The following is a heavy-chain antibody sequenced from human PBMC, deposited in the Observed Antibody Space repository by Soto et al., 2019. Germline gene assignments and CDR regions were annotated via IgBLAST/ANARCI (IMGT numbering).Heavy chain of an antibody. Sequence: EVQLVESGGGLVKPGGSLRLSCAASGFTFSSYSMKWVRQAPGKGLEWVSSISSSSAYIFYADSVKGRFTISRDNAKNSLYLQMNSLRAEDTAVYYCARETYDSGGWSPKEGYWGQGARVTVSS. CDR1: GFTFSSYS. J-gene: IGHJ4*02. D-gene: IGHD3-22*01. CDR2: ISSSSAYI. CDR3: ARETYDSGGWSPKEGY. V-gene: IGHV3-21*01.